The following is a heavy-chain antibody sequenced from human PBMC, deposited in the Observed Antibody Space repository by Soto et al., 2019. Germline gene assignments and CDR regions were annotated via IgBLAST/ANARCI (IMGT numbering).Heavy chain of an antibody. CDR2: SYYSGST. V-gene: IGHV4-39*01. CDR3: ARHSGWRPTGTIFGVAKGNYYGMDV. J-gene: IGHJ6*02. D-gene: IGHD3-3*01. CDR1: GGSISSSSSS. Sequence: PSETLSLTCTVSGGSISSSSSSWGWIRQPPGKGLEWIGSSYYSGSTYYNPSLKSRVTISVDTSKNQFSLTLSSVTAADTAVYYCARHSGWRPTGTIFGVAKGNYYGMDVWGQGTTLTVSS.